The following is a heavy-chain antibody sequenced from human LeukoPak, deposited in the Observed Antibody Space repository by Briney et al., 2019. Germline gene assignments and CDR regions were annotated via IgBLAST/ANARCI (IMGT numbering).Heavy chain of an antibody. J-gene: IGHJ5*02. CDR1: GYEFTSDW. D-gene: IGHD3-9*01. Sequence: HGESLKISCKASGYEFTSDWIGWVRQMPGEGLEWMGIIYPRDSDTRYSPSFQGQVTISVDKSISTAYLQWSSLRASDTAVYYCARLDVLTGYSANNWFDPWGQGTLVTVSS. CDR3: ARLDVLTGYSANNWFDP. V-gene: IGHV5-51*01. CDR2: IYPRDSDT.